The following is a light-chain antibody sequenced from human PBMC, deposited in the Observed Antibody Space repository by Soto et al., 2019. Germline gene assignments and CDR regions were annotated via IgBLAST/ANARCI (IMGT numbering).Light chain of an antibody. V-gene: IGLV4-60*02. CDR1: SGHSSYI. J-gene: IGLJ3*02. CDR3: ETWDSDTHTV. Sequence: QLVLTQSSSASASLGSSVKLTCTLSSGHSSYIIAWHQQQPGKAPRYLMKLEGSGSYNEGSGVPDRFSGSSSGADRYLTISNLQFEDEADYYCETWDSDTHTVFGGGTKLTAL. CDR2: LEGSGSY.